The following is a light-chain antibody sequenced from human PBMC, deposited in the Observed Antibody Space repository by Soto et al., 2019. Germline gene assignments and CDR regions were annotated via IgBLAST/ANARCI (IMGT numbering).Light chain of an antibody. V-gene: IGKV3-15*01. Sequence: EIVMTQSPATLSVSPGERATLSCRASQSVSSQLVWYQQKPGQAPRLLIYGASTRATGIPARFSGSGSGTEFTLTISSLQSEDFAVYYCQQYGNWPPLTFGGGIKVEMK. CDR3: QQYGNWPPLT. J-gene: IGKJ4*01. CDR2: GAS. CDR1: QSVSSQ.